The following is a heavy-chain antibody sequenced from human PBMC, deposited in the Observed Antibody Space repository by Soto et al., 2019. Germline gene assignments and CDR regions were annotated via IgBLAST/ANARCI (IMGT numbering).Heavy chain of an antibody. J-gene: IGHJ4*02. D-gene: IGHD3-10*01. CDR3: ARHNYGSGSTYFDY. Sequence: QVQLQESGPGLVKPSVTLSLTCTVSGGSISSYYWSWIRQPPGKGLEWIGYIYYSGSTNYNPSLKSRVTIAVDTSKNQFSLKLNSMTAADTAVYYCARHNYGSGSTYFDYWGQGTLVTVSS. V-gene: IGHV4-59*08. CDR1: GGSISSYY. CDR2: IYYSGST.